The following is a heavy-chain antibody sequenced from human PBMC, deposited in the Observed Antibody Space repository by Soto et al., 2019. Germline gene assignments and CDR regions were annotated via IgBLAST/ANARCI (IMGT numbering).Heavy chain of an antibody. CDR2: IWYDGSNK. CDR3: ARDPRGYSYGSYFDY. Sequence: LRLSCAASGFTFSSYGMHWVRQAPGKGLEWVAVIWYDGSNKYYADSVKGRFTISRDNSKNTLYLQMNSLRAEDTAVYYCARDPRGYSYGSYFDYWGQGTLVTVSS. V-gene: IGHV3-33*01. J-gene: IGHJ4*02. CDR1: GFTFSSYG. D-gene: IGHD5-18*01.